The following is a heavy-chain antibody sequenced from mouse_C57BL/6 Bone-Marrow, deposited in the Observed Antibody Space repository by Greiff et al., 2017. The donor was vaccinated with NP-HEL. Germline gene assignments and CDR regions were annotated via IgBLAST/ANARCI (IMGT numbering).Heavy chain of an antibody. V-gene: IGHV8-12*01. CDR1: GFSLSTSGMG. J-gene: IGHJ1*03. CDR2: IYWDDDK. D-gene: IGHD1-1*01. CDR3: ARREIYYYGSSYGYFDV. Sequence: QVQLQQSGPGILQSSQTLSLTCSFSGFSLSTSGMGVSWIRQPSGKGLEWLAHIYWDDDKRYNPSLKSRLTISKDTSRNQVFLKITSVDTADTATYDCARREIYYYGSSYGYFDVWGTGTTVTVSS.